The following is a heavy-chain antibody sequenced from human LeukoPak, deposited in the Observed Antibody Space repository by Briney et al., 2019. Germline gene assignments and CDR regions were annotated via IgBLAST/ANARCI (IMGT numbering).Heavy chain of an antibody. Sequence: SVKVPCKASGGTFSSYTISWVRQAPGQGLEWMGRIIPILGIANYAQKFQGRVTITADKSTSTAYMELSSLRSEDTAVYYCARGRGRITIFGVVTKDYFDYWGQGTLVTVSS. J-gene: IGHJ4*02. CDR1: GGTFSSYT. CDR2: IIPILGIA. V-gene: IGHV1-69*02. CDR3: ARGRGRITIFGVVTKDYFDY. D-gene: IGHD3-3*01.